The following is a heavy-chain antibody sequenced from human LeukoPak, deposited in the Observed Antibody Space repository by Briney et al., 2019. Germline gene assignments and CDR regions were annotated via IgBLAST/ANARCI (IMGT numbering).Heavy chain of an antibody. D-gene: IGHD5-18*01. V-gene: IGHV4-38-2*02. CDR3: AKGAGGFSYYNWFDP. Sequence: SETLSLTCTVSGYSMSSGYYWGWIRQPPERGLEWIGSMYHTGSTYYNPSLKSRVTISVDTSKNQFYLKLSSVTAADTAIYYCAKGAGGFSYYNWFDPWGQGTLVTVSS. J-gene: IGHJ5*02. CDR1: GYSMSSGYY. CDR2: MYHTGST.